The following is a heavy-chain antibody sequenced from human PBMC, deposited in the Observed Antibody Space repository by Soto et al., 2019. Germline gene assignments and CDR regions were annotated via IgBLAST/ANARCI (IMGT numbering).Heavy chain of an antibody. CDR2: IRSKANSYAT. D-gene: IGHD3-3*01. V-gene: IGHV3-73*01. J-gene: IGHJ6*02. CDR1: GFTFSGSA. CDR3: TRQPLRFLEWLPPYYYGMDV. Sequence: PGGSLRLSCAASGFTFSGSAMHWVRQASGKGLEWVGRIRSKANSYATAYAASVKGRFTISRDDSKNTAYLQMNSLKTEDTAVYYCTRQPLRFLEWLPPYYYGMDVWGQGTTVTVSS.